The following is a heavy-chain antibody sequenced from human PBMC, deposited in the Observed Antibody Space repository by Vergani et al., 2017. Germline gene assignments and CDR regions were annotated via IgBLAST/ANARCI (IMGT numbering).Heavy chain of an antibody. CDR3: SSTPQIIVLPATPHYSYYYVMAV. J-gene: IGHJ6*02. Sequence: QVQLVQSGAEVKKPGASVKVSCKASGYTFTSYGISWVRQAPGQGLEWMGWIGAYNGNTNYTQKLQGRVTLTPDTSTSTAYMELRSLRADDTAAYYSSSTPQIIVLPATPHYSYYYVMAVWGQGTTVTVP. CDR2: IGAYNGNT. V-gene: IGHV1-18*04. D-gene: IGHD2-2*01. CDR1: GYTFTSYG.